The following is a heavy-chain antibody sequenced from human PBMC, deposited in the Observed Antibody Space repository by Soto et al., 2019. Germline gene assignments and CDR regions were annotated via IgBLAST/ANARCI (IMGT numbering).Heavy chain of an antibody. CDR1: GFTFSSYA. J-gene: IGHJ4*02. CDR2: ISGSGGST. CDR3: AKTFSDCSSTSCYIH. D-gene: IGHD2-2*02. V-gene: IGHV3-23*01. Sequence: PGGSLRLSCAASGFTFSSYAMSWVRQAPGKGLEWVSAISGSGGSTYYADSVKGRFTISRDNSKNTLCLQMNSLRAEDTAVYYCAKTFSDCSSTSCYIHWGQGTLVTVSS.